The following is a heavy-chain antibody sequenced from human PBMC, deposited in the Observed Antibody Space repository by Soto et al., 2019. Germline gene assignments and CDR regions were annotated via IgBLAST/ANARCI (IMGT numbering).Heavy chain of an antibody. CDR2: ISGGGDIT. CDR3: AKDGAESSGHWLFDY. J-gene: IGHJ4*02. Sequence: GGSLRLSCAASGFTLTSYAMSWVRQAPGKGLECFSFISGGGDITYYADSVKGRFTISRDTSTNTLYRQMTSLRAEDTAVYYCAKDGAESSGHWLFDYRGPGTLVTVSS. D-gene: IGHD5-12*01. CDR1: GFTLTSYA. V-gene: IGHV3-23*01.